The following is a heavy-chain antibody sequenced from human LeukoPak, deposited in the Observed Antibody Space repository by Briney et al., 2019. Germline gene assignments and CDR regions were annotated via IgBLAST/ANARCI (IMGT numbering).Heavy chain of an antibody. CDR3: ARTKGDFWSGYFSYYYMDV. CDR1: GGSFSGYY. Sequence: SETLSLTCAVYGGSFSGYYWSWIRQTPEKGREWIGEINHSGSTNYNPSLKSRVTISVDTSKNQFSLNLSSVTAADTAVFYCARTKGDFWSGYFSYYYMDVWGKGTTVTVSS. V-gene: IGHV4-34*01. CDR2: INHSGST. J-gene: IGHJ6*03. D-gene: IGHD3-3*01.